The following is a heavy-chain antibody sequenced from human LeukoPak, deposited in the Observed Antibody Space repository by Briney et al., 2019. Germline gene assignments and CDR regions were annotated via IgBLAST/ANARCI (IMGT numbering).Heavy chain of an antibody. CDR2: INPNSGGT. Sequence: ASVKVSCKASGYTFTGYYMHWVRQAPGQGLGWMGWINPNSGGTNYAQKFQGRVTMTRDTSISTAYMELSRLRSDDTAVYYCARDPSIAARPLNWFDPWGQGTLVTVSS. J-gene: IGHJ5*02. D-gene: IGHD6-6*01. CDR1: GYTFTGYY. V-gene: IGHV1-2*02. CDR3: ARDPSIAARPLNWFDP.